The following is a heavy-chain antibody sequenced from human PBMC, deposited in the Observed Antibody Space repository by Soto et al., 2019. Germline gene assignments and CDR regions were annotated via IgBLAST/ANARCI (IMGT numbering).Heavy chain of an antibody. J-gene: IGHJ6*02. CDR2: ISYDGSNK. CDR3: ARERITGTTDLPYYYYGMDV. Sequence: QVQLVESGGGVVQPGRSLRLSCAASGFTFSRYAMHWVLQAPGKGMACVAVISYDGSNKYYADSVKGRFTISRDNSKNTLYLQMNSLRAEDTAVYYWARERITGTTDLPYYYYGMDVWGQGTTVTVSS. CDR1: GFTFSRYA. D-gene: IGHD1-7*01. V-gene: IGHV3-30-3*01.